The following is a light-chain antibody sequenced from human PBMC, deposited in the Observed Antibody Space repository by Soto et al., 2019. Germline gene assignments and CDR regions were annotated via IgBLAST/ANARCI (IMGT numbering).Light chain of an antibody. CDR3: QPANSFPFT. CDR2: AAY. Sequence: QLSQCASSLSASLGERVGISGGASQGINNYLTWYLQKPGKAHKLLIYAAYSLQSGVTSRFRGSGSGTDFTLTISSLQPEDFATYYCQPANSFPFTVGPVTRLEI. J-gene: IGKJ5*01. V-gene: IGKV1-12*01. CDR1: QGINNY.